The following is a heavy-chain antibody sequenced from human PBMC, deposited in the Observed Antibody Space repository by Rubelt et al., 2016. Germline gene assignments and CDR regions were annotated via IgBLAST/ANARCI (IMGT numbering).Heavy chain of an antibody. D-gene: IGHD2-2*01. Sequence: EVQLLESGGGLVQPGGSLRLSCAASGFTFSSYAMSWVRQAPGKGLEWVSGVSGSGGSTYYADSVKGRFTISRDNSRNTLYLQMNTLRAEDTAVYYCARGFQVPTGWRDIGIVPPAPSDLWGQGTLVTVSS. CDR1: GFTFSSYA. J-gene: IGHJ5*02. CDR2: VSGSGGST. CDR3: ARGFQVPTGWRDIGIVPPAPSDL. V-gene: IGHV3-23*01.